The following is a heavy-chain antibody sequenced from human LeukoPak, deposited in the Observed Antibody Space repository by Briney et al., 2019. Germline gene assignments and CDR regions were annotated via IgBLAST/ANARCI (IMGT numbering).Heavy chain of an antibody. CDR2: IYYSGST. Sequence: PSETLSLTCTVSGGSISSSSYYWGWIRQPPGKGLEWIGSIYYSGSTYYNPSLKSRVTISVDASKNQFSLKLSSVTAADTAVYYCARDCDGYFDYWGQGTLVTVSS. V-gene: IGHV4-39*07. J-gene: IGHJ4*02. CDR1: GGSISSSSYY. CDR3: ARDCDGYFDY.